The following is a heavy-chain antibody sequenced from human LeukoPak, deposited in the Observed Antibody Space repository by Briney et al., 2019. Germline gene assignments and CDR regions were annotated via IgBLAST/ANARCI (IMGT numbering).Heavy chain of an antibody. CDR2: IRYDGSNK. Sequence: PGGSLRLSXAASGFTFSSYGMHWVRQAPGKGLEWVAFIRYDGSNKYYADSVKGRFTISRDNSKNTLYLQMNSLRAEDTAVYYCAKPPLRYCSSTSCYYREFDPWGQGTLVTVSS. V-gene: IGHV3-30*02. CDR1: GFTFSSYG. CDR3: AKPPLRYCSSTSCYYREFDP. D-gene: IGHD2-2*01. J-gene: IGHJ5*02.